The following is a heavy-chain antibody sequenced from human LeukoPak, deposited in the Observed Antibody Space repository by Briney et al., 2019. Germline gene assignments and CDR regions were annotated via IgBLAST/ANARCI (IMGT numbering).Heavy chain of an antibody. D-gene: IGHD5-12*01. CDR1: GFTFDDYA. J-gene: IGHJ4*02. CDR2: ISWNSGSI. V-gene: IGHV3-9*01. Sequence: GGSLRLSCAASGFTFDDYAMHWVRQAPGKGLEWVSGISWNSGSIGYADSVKGRFTISRDNAKNSLYLQMNSLRAEDTAIYYCAKAMGVVIVPFDYWGQGTLVTVSS. CDR3: AKAMGVVIVPFDY.